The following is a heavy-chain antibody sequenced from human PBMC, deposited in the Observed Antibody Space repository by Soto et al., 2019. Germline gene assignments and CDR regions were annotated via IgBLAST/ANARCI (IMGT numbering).Heavy chain of an antibody. J-gene: IGHJ6*03. V-gene: IGHV1-3*01. CDR2: INAGNGNT. CDR3: ARDLRLTRFYYYYYYMDV. D-gene: IGHD6-25*01. Sequence: ASVKVSCKASGYTFTSYAMHWVRQAPGQRLEWMGWINAGNGNTKYSQKFQGRVTITRDTSASTAYMELSSLRSEDTAVYYCARDLRLTRFYYYYYYMDVWGKGTTVTVSS. CDR1: GYTFTSYA.